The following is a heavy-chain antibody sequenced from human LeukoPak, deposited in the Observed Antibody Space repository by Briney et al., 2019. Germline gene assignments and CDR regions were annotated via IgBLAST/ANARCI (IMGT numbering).Heavy chain of an antibody. J-gene: IGHJ5*02. CDR2: MNPNSGNT. CDR3: ARGQPETYCGGDCSMYNWFDP. CDR1: GYTFTSYD. Sequence: GASVKVSCKASGYTFTSYDINWVRQATGQGLEWMGWMNPNSGNTGYAQKFQGRVTITRNTSISTAYMELSSLRSEDTAVYYCARGQPETYCGGDCSMYNWFDPWGQGTLVTVSS. V-gene: IGHV1-8*03. D-gene: IGHD2-21*02.